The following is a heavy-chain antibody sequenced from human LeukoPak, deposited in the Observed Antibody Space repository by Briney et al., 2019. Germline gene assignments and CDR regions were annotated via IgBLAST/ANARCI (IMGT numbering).Heavy chain of an antibody. J-gene: IGHJ4*02. CDR3: ARGTTVTTFDY. CDR2: IYYSGST. CDR1: GRSISSGGYY. Sequence: PSQTLSLTCTVSGRSISSGGYYWSWLRQHPGKGLEWIGYIYYSGSTYYNPSLKSRVTISVDTSKNQFSLKLSSVTAADTAVYYCARGTTVTTFDYWGQGTLVTVSS. D-gene: IGHD4-17*01. V-gene: IGHV4-31*03.